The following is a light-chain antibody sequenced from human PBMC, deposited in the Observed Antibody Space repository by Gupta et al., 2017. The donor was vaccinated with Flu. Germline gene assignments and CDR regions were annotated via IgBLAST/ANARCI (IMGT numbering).Light chain of an antibody. J-gene: IGKJ2*01. CDR2: DAS. V-gene: IGKV1-39*01. CDR1: QSISNH. CDR3: QQSHSIPRT. Sequence: EIQITHSPSSLSASVGDRVTITCRASQSISNHLNWYQQKPGKAPKLLIYDASSLQSGVPSRFSGSGAGTDFTLTITSLQPEDFATYYCQQSHSIPRTFGQGTKLEIK.